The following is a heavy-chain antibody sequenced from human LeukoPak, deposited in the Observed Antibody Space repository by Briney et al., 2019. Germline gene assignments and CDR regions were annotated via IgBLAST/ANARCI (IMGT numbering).Heavy chain of an antibody. CDR3: ARENGSASYDY. V-gene: IGHV3-74*01. CDR2: INSDGSST. J-gene: IGHJ4*02. Sequence: GGSLRLSCAASGFTFSRHWMHWVRQAPGKGLVWVSRINSDGSSTSYADSVKGRFTISTDNAKNMLYLQMNSLRAEDTAVYCCARENGSASYDYWGQGTLVTVSS. D-gene: IGHD3-10*01. CDR1: GFTFSRHW.